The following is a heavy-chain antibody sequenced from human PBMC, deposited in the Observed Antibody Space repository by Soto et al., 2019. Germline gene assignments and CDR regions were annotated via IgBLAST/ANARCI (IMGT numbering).Heavy chain of an antibody. CDR1: GYSFTSYD. Sequence: GASVKVSCKASGYSFTSYDINWVRQATGQGLEWMGWMNPNSGNTGYAQKFQGRVTMTRNTSISTAYMELSSLRSEDTAVYYCARGLGYFSSTGCYEFDYWCQGTLLTVSS. CDR2: MNPNSGNT. J-gene: IGHJ4*02. V-gene: IGHV1-8*01. CDR3: ARGLGYFSSTGCYEFDY. D-gene: IGHD2-2*01.